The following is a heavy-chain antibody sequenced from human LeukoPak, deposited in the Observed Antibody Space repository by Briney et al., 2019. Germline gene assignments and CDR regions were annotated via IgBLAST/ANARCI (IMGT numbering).Heavy chain of an antibody. CDR1: GGTFSSYA. CDR3: ARSLGYCSSTSCFRRSEDAFDI. D-gene: IGHD2-2*01. Sequence: SVKVSCKAAGGTFSSYAISWVRQAPGQGVQGLGGIIPIFGTANYAQKFQGRVTITADKSTSTAYMELSSLRSEDTAVYYCARSLGYCSSTSCFRRSEDAFDIWGQGTMVTVSS. CDR2: IIPIFGTA. V-gene: IGHV1-69*06. J-gene: IGHJ3*02.